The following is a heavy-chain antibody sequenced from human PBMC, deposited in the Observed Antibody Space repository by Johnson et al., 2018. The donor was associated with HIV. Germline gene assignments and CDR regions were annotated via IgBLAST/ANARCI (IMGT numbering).Heavy chain of an antibody. J-gene: IGHJ3*01. D-gene: IGHD1-26*01. CDR1: GFTFDDYG. V-gene: IGHV3-9*01. CDR2: ISWNSDTI. CDR3: AKDLTWEMQDAFDL. Sequence: HLVESGGGLVQPGRSLRLSCAASGFTFDDYGMHWVRQVSEKGLEWVAGISWNSDTIGYADSVKGRFTISRDNAKNSLYLQMNSLRLEDTALYYCAKDLTWEMQDAFDLWGQGTMVTVSS.